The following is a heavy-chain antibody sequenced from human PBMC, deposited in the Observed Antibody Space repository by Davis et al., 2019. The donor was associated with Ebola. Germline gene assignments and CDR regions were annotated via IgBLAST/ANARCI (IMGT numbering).Heavy chain of an antibody. CDR2: IRSKAYGGTT. CDR3: TRQPYYYYYGMDV. V-gene: IGHV3-49*04. J-gene: IGHJ6*02. Sequence: GESLKISCTASGFTSGAYGMSWVRQAPGKGLEWLGFIRSKAYGGTTEYAASVKGRFTIPRDDSNSIDFLQMNSLKTEDTAVYYCTRQPYYYYYGMDVWGQGTTVTVSS. CDR1: GFTSGAYG.